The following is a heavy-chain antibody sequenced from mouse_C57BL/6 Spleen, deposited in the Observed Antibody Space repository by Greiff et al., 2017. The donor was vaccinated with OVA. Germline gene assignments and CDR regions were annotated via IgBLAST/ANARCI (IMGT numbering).Heavy chain of an antibody. J-gene: IGHJ4*01. CDR1: GFTFSDYG. Sequence: EVKLVESGGGLVKPGGSLKLSCAASGFTFSDYGMHWVRQAPEKGLEWVAYISSGSSTIYYADTVKGRFTISRDNAKNTLFLQMTSLRSEDTAMYDCAKAGIYYYEMDYWGQGTSVTVSS. V-gene: IGHV5-17*01. CDR3: AKAGIYYYEMDY. CDR2: ISSGSSTI.